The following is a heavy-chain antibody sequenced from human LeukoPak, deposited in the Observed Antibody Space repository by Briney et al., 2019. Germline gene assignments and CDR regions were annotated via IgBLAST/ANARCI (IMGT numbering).Heavy chain of an antibody. V-gene: IGHV3-21*01. J-gene: IGHJ6*02. CDR2: ISSSSSYI. CDR1: GFTFSSYS. CDR3: ARVGSRTYYGMDV. D-gene: IGHD2-15*01. Sequence: GGSLRLSCAASGFTFSSYSMNWVRQAPGKGLEWVSSISSSSSYIYYADSVRGRFTISRDNAKNSLYLQMNSLRAEDTAVYYCARVGSRTYYGMDVWGQGTTVTVSS.